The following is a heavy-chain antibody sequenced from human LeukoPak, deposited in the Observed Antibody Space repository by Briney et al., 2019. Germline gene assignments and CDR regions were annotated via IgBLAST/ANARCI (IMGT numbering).Heavy chain of an antibody. Sequence: PGGSLRLSCAASGFTSSSYAMHWVRRAPGKGLEWVAVISYDGSNKYYADSVKGRFTISRDNSKNTLYLQMNSLRAEDTAVYYCGKDLSRDDYYGMDVWGQGTTVTVSS. CDR1: GFTSSSYA. V-gene: IGHV3-30-3*01. CDR2: ISYDGSNK. CDR3: GKDLSRDDYYGMDV. D-gene: IGHD3-3*02. J-gene: IGHJ6*02.